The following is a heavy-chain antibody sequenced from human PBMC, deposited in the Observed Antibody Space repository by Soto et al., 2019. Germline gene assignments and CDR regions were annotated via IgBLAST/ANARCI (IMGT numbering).Heavy chain of an antibody. J-gene: IGHJ4*02. V-gene: IGHV1-69*01. D-gene: IGHD6-19*01. CDR1: GGTFSSYA. CDR2: IIPIFGTA. CDR3: ASGGGDLPYSSFDY. Sequence: QVQLVQSGAEVKKPGSSVKVSCKASGGTFSSYAISWVRQAPGQGLEWMGGIIPIFGTANYAQKFQGRVTITADESTSTAYMAVSSLRSEDTAVYYCASGGGDLPYSSFDYWGQGTMVTVSS.